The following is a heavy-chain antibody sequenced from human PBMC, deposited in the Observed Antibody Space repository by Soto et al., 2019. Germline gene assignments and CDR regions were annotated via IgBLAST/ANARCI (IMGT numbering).Heavy chain of an antibody. CDR1: GFTFSDYS. CDR2: ISGSSTYI. D-gene: IGHD6-19*01. Sequence: EVQVVESGGGLVKPGGSLRLSCAASGFTFSDYSMSWVRQAPGKGLEWVSSISGSSTYIYYADSVKGRFTISRDNAKNSLYLQMNSLRAEDTSVYYCAREGIAVTADYWGQGTLFTVSS. V-gene: IGHV3-21*01. CDR3: AREGIAVTADY. J-gene: IGHJ4*02.